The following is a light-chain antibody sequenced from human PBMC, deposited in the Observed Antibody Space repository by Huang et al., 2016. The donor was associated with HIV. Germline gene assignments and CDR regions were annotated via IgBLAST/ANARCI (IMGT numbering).Light chain of an antibody. V-gene: IGKV3-15*01. CDR3: QQYNNWPLT. CDR2: NAS. J-gene: IGKJ4*01. CDR1: QTVRTT. Sequence: EIVMTQSPASLSVSPGESATLSCRASQTVRTTLAWFQQKTGQAPRLLIYNASTRATGLPARFSASGSGTQFTLTISSLQSEDFAVYYCQQYNNWPLTFGGGTKVEIK.